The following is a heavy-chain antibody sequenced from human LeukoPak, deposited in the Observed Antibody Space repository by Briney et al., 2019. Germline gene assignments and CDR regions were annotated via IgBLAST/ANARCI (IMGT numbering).Heavy chain of an antibody. CDR2: IDPNSGGT. D-gene: IGHD5-18*01. J-gene: IGHJ4*02. Sequence: ASVKVSCKASGFSFTGYFMHWVRQAPGQGPEWMGRIDPNSGGTNYALKFQGRVTMTRDTPITTAYMDLSRLRSDDTAVYYCARDWDTAMGRDFDYWGQGTLVTVSS. CDR1: GFSFTGYF. V-gene: IGHV1-2*06. CDR3: ARDWDTAMGRDFDY.